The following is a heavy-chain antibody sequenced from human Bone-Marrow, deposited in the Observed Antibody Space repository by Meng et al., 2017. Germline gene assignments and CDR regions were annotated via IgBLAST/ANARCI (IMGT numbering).Heavy chain of an antibody. CDR3: ARDAHRGGSYFFDY. Sequence: ASVNVSRKASGYTFTGYYMHGLRQAPGQGLEGMGRINPNSGGTNYAQKFQGRVTITRDTSISTAYMEMSRLSSDNTAVYSCARDAHRGGSYFFDYWGQGTLVTVSS. CDR1: GYTFTGYY. V-gene: IGHV1-2*06. J-gene: IGHJ4*02. CDR2: INPNSGGT. D-gene: IGHD1-26*01.